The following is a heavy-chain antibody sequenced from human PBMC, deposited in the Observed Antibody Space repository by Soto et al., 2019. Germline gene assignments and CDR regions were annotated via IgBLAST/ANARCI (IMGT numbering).Heavy chain of an antibody. D-gene: IGHD2-21*01. V-gene: IGHV3-30*18. J-gene: IGHJ4*02. Sequence: GGSLRLSCTDSGFSFNTYVMDWVRQAPGKGLEWVARILYDGSKEYYADPVKGRFTISRDNSKNTLYLQMDRLRVEDTAVYFCAKGLALMADHWGQGTPVTAPQ. CDR3: AKGLALMADH. CDR2: ILYDGSKE. CDR1: GFSFNTYV.